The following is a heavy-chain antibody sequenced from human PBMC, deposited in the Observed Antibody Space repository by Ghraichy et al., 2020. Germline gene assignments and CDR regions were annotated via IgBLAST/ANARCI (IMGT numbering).Heavy chain of an antibody. J-gene: IGHJ4*02. V-gene: IGHV4-39*07. CDR1: GDSISSSYH. Sequence: SETLSLTCTVSGDSISSSYHWGWIRQSPGKGLEWIGTVYYSGSTHYNPSLKSRVAISIDTSKNQFSLELHTVTAADTAFYYCARDYGDYANLWGQGILVTVSS. D-gene: IGHD4-17*01. CDR3: ARDYGDYANL. CDR2: VYYSGST.